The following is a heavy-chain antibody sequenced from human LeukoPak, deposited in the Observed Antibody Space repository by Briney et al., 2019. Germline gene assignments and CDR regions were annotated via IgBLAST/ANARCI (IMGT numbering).Heavy chain of an antibody. Sequence: ASVKVSCKGSGYSFIRYDINWGRLAPGQGLEWMGWVSPNSGKTGFLPKFQGRIALTTNTPAETAYMELHSLTSADTALYFCARPFHPGGLRAPFDVWGQGSIVIVSS. D-gene: IGHD1-14*01. CDR3: ARPFHPGGLRAPFDV. CDR1: GYSFIRYD. J-gene: IGHJ3*01. V-gene: IGHV1-8*01. CDR2: VSPNSGKT.